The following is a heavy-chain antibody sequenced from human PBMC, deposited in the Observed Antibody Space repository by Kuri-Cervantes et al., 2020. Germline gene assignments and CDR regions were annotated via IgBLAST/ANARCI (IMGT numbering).Heavy chain of an antibody. V-gene: IGHV1-24*01. Sequence: ASVKVSCKASGYTFTGYYMHWVRQAPGKGLEWMGGFDPEDGETIYAQKFQGRVTMTEDTSTDTAYMELSSLRSEDTAVYYCATGLWFGEFPKPYYYYYGMDVWGQGTTVTVSS. D-gene: IGHD3-10*01. CDR3: ATGLWFGEFPKPYYYYYGMDV. J-gene: IGHJ6*02. CDR1: GYTFTGYY. CDR2: FDPEDGET.